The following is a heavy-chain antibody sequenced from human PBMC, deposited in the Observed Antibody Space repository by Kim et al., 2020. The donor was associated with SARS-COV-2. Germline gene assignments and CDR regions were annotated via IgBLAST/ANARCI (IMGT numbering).Heavy chain of an antibody. CDR1: GGTFSSYA. CDR3: VRGRGLAAAGTNWYFDL. Sequence: ASVKVSCKASGGTFSSYAISWVRQAPGQGLEWMGGIIPIFGTANYAQKFQGRVTITADESTSTAYMELSSLRSEDTAVYYCVRGRGLAAAGTNWYFDLWGRGTLVTVSS. V-gene: IGHV1-69*13. D-gene: IGHD6-13*01. J-gene: IGHJ2*01. CDR2: IIPIFGTA.